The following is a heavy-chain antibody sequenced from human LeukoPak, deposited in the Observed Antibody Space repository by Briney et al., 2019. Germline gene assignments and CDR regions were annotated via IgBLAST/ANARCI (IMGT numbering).Heavy chain of an antibody. CDR1: GFTFSNYR. V-gene: IGHV3-30*18. D-gene: IGHD6-13*01. J-gene: IGHJ5*02. Sequence: GGSLRLSCAASGFTFSNYRMNWVRQAPGEGLEWVAVISYDGSNKHYADSVKGRFTISRDNAKNSLYLQMNSLRAEDTAVYYCAKGPYSSSWYWFDPWGQGTLVTVSS. CDR2: ISYDGSNK. CDR3: AKGPYSSSWYWFDP.